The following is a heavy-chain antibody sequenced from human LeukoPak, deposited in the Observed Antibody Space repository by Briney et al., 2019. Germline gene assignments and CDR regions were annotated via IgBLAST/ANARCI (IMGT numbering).Heavy chain of an antibody. CDR2: INPNSGGT. J-gene: IGHJ3*02. Sequence: ASVKLSCKASGYTLTAYYLHWVRQAPGQGREWMGRINPNSGGTTYAQKFQGRVTMTRDTSIGTAYMELSSLRSDDTAVYYCARPYYESSGLYVDAFDIWGQGTMVTVSS. V-gene: IGHV1-2*06. CDR1: GYTLTAYY. CDR3: ARPYYESSGLYVDAFDI. D-gene: IGHD3-22*01.